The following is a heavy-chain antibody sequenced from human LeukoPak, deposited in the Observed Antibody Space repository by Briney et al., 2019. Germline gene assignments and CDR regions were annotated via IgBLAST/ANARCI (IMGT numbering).Heavy chain of an antibody. D-gene: IGHD6-13*01. CDR3: AKRPAGADFYFDY. J-gene: IGHJ4*02. Sequence: GGSLRLSCAASGFTFSSYAMSWVRQAPGKGLEWVSAISGSGGSTYYADSVKGRFTISRDNAKNTLYLQMNSLRAEDTAVYYCAKRPAGADFYFDYWGQGTLVTVSS. CDR2: ISGSGGST. CDR1: GFTFSSYA. V-gene: IGHV3-23*01.